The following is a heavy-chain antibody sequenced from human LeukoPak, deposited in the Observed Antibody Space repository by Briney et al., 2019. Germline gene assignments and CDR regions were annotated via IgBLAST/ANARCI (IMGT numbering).Heavy chain of an antibody. J-gene: IGHJ6*03. Sequence: ASVKVSCKVSGYTFTDYYMHWVQQAPGKGLEWMGLVDPEDGETIYAEKFQGRVTITADTSTDTAYMELSSLRSEDTAVYYCATAHITPPDYYGSGGYGGMDVWGKGTTVTVSS. CDR3: ATAHITPPDYYGSGGYGGMDV. CDR1: GYTFTDYY. V-gene: IGHV1-69-2*01. D-gene: IGHD3-10*01. CDR2: VDPEDGET.